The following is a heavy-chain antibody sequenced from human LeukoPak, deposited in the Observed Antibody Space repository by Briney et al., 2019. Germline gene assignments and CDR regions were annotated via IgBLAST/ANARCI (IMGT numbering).Heavy chain of an antibody. CDR3: AKGDRDRYCSSTSCYLFDY. J-gene: IGHJ4*02. CDR2: ISGSGGST. V-gene: IGHV3-23*01. Sequence: GGSLRLSCAASGFTFSSYAMGWVRQAPGKGLEWVSAISGSGGSTYYADSVKGRFTISRDNSKNTLYLQMNSLRAEDTAVYYCAKGDRDRYCSSTSCYLFDYWGQGTLVTVSS. CDR1: GFTFSSYA. D-gene: IGHD2-2*01.